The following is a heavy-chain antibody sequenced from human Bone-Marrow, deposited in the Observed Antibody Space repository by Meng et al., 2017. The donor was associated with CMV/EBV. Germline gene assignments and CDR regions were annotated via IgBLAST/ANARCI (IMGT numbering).Heavy chain of an antibody. CDR3: AHRGRRDAFDI. Sequence: SGPTLVKPPQTLTLTCTFSGFSLSTSGVGVGWIRQPPGKALVWLALIYWNDDKRYSPSLMSRLTITKDTSKNQVVITRTNMDPVDTATYYCAHRGRRDAFDIWGQGTMVTVSS. J-gene: IGHJ3*02. V-gene: IGHV2-5*01. CDR2: IYWNDDK. CDR1: GFSLSTSGVG.